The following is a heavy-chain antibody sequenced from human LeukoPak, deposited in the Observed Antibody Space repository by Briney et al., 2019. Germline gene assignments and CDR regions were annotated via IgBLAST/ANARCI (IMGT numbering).Heavy chain of an antibody. Sequence: PSETLSLTCAVYGGSFSGYYWSWIRQPPGKGLEWIGEINHSGSTNYNPSLKSRVTISVDTSKNQFSLKLSSVTAADTAVYYCARGELRFLEWLFKKTPNWFDPWGQGTLVTVSS. CDR1: GGSFSGYY. V-gene: IGHV4-34*01. J-gene: IGHJ5*02. D-gene: IGHD3-3*01. CDR2: INHSGST. CDR3: ARGELRFLEWLFKKTPNWFDP.